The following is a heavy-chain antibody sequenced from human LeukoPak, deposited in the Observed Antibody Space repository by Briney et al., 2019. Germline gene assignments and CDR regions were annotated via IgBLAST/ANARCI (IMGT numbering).Heavy chain of an antibody. J-gene: IGHJ6*02. V-gene: IGHV4-34*01. CDR1: GGSFSGYY. CDR3: ARGPPNQYYDFWGGYYTGDYYYYGMDV. Sequence: SETLSLTCAVYGGSFSGYYWSWIRQPPGKGLEWIGEINHSGSTNYNPSLKSRVTISVDTSKNQFSLKLSSVTAADTAVYYCARGPPNQYYDFWGGYYTGDYYYYGMDVWGQGTTVTVSS. CDR2: INHSGST. D-gene: IGHD3-3*01.